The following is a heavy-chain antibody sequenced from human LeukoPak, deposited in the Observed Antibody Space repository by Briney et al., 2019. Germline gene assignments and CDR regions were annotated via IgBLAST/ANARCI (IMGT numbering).Heavy chain of an antibody. CDR3: ARANVDSSGGYNWFDP. Sequence: PSETLSLTCTVSGGSISSGDYYWNWNRQPPGKGLEWIGYIYYSGSTYYNPSLKSRVTISVDTSKNQFSLKLSSVTAADTAVYYRARANVDSSGGYNWFDPWGQGTLVTVSS. CDR2: IYYSGST. V-gene: IGHV4-30-4*01. D-gene: IGHD3-22*01. J-gene: IGHJ5*02. CDR1: GGSISSGDYY.